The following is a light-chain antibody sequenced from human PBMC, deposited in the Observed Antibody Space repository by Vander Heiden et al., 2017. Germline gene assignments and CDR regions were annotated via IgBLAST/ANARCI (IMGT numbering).Light chain of an antibody. V-gene: IGKV1-5*03. CDR3: QRDNTLYT. J-gene: IGKJ2*01. CDR1: QSISSW. Sequence: MQMTQSPSTLSASVGDRVTTPCRDSQSISSWLAWYQQKPGKAPKLLIYKASRRERGGPLRFSGSGALTEFTLTISIRQPDDFATYFGQRDNTLYTFGQGTKLEIK. CDR2: KAS.